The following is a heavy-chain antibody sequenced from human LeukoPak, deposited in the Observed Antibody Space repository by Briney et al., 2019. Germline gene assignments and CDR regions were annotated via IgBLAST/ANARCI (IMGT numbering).Heavy chain of an antibody. CDR2: IIPIFGTA. Sequence: GASVKVSCTASGGTFSIYAISWVRQAPGQGLEWMGGIIPIFGTANYAQKFEGRVTITADESTSTAYMELSSLRSEDTAVYYCARDSSDYYDSSGYRYTYYFDYWGQGTLVTVSS. D-gene: IGHD3-22*01. J-gene: IGHJ4*02. CDR1: GGTFSIYA. V-gene: IGHV1-69*13. CDR3: ARDSSDYYDSSGYRYTYYFDY.